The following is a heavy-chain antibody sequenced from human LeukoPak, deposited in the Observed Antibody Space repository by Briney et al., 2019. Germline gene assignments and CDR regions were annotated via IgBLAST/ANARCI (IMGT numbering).Heavy chain of an antibody. CDR2: ISGSGGST. V-gene: IGHV3-23*01. J-gene: IGHJ4*02. CDR3: ARVCETNGYLN. CDR1: GFTFSSCA. Sequence: PGGSLRLSCAASGFTFSSCATSWVRQAPGKGLEWVSAISGSGGSTYYADSVKGRFTISRDNSKNTLYLQMNSLRVEDTAVYYCARVCETNGYLNWGQGSLVTVSS. D-gene: IGHD2-8*01.